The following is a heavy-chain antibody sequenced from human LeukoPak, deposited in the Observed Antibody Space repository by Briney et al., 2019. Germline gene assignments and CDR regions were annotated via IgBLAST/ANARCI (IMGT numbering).Heavy chain of an antibody. CDR3: ARGPPYYYDSSGYFDY. V-gene: IGHV3-53*01. CDR1: GFTVSSNY. CDR2: IYSGGST. J-gene: IGHJ4*02. Sequence: GGSLRLSCAASGFTVSSNYMSWVRQAPGKGLEWVSVIYSGGSTYYADSVKGRFTISRDNSKNTLYLQMNSLRAEDTAVYYCARGPPYYYDSSGYFDYWGQGTLVTVSS. D-gene: IGHD3-22*01.